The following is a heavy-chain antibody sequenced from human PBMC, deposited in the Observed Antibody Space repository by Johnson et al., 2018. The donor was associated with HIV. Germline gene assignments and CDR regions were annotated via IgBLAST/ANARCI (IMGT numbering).Heavy chain of an antibody. Sequence: VQLVESGGGVVQPGGSLRLSCAASEFTFSSYGMHWVRQAPGKGLEWVAFIRYDGRNKYYRDSVKGRFTISRDNSKYTLYLHMNSLRAEDTAVYYCAKLGGEDGFDIWGQGTMVTVSS. V-gene: IGHV3-30*02. CDR1: EFTFSSYG. CDR3: AKLGGEDGFDI. J-gene: IGHJ3*02. D-gene: IGHD2-21*01. CDR2: IRYDGRNK.